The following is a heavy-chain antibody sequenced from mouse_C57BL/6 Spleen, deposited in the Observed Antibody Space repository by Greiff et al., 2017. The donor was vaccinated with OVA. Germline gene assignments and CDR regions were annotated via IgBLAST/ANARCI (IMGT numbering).Heavy chain of an antibody. CDR2: ISNGGGST. CDR3: ARQGTTVVAPYAMDY. V-gene: IGHV5-12*01. D-gene: IGHD1-1*01. J-gene: IGHJ4*01. Sequence: EVKVEESGGGLVQPGGSLKLSCAASGFTFSDYYMYWVRQTPEKRLEWVAYISNGGGSTYYPDTVKGRFTISRDNAKNTLYLQLSRLKSEDTAMYYWARQGTTVVAPYAMDYWGQGTSVTVSS. CDR1: GFTFSDYY.